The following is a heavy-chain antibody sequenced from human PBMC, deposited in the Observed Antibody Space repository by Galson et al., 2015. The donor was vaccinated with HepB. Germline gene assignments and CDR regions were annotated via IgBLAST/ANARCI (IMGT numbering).Heavy chain of an antibody. J-gene: IGHJ4*02. CDR1: GLTFSSYA. D-gene: IGHD6-19*01. CDR3: AKDLRGWALDS. CDR2: ISFNGGTT. Sequence: SLRLSCAASGLTFSSYAMSWVRQAPGKGLEWVSAISFNGGTTYYADSVRGRFTISRDNSKNTLYLRMNRLRAEETAIYYCAKDLRGWALDSWGQGTLVTVSS. V-gene: IGHV3-23*01.